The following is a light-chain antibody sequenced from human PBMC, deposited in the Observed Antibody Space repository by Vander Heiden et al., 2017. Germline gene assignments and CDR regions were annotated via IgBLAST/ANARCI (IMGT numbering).Light chain of an antibody. CDR2: EDS. Sequence: SYEVTEQPSMSGWRGQTARITCYGDQLGNQFDCWYQQKPGQSPIAVIYEDSKRPSGIPECFSGADDGNRDTLVTGVPPCALPSYIYCPPCDISPYLVFGGGTKLTVL. V-gene: IGLV3-1*01. J-gene: IGLJ3*02. CDR3: PPCDISPYLV. CDR1: QLGNQF.